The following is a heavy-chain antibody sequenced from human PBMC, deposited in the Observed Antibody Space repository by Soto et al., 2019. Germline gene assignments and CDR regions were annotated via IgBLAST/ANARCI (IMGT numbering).Heavy chain of an antibody. CDR3: ARDKIAAAGIFDY. D-gene: IGHD6-13*01. V-gene: IGHV4-31*03. CDR1: GGSISSGGYY. J-gene: IGHJ4*02. CDR2: IYNSGST. Sequence: SETLSLTCTVSGGSISSGGYYWSWIRQHPGKGLEWIGYIYNSGSTYYNPSLKSRVTISVDTSKNQFSLKLSSVTAADTAVYYCARDKIAAAGIFDYWGQGTLVTVSS.